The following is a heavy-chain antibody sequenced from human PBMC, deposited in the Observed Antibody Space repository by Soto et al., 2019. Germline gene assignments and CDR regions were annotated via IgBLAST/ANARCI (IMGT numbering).Heavy chain of an antibody. CDR3: ARPPLYDFWSGYLQGTYYYYGMDV. Sequence: GASVKVSCKASGYTFTSSDINWVRQATGQGLEWMGWMDPNSGNTGYAQKFQGRVTMTRNTSISTAYMELSSLRSEDTAVYYCARPPLYDFWSGYLQGTYYYYGMDVWGQGTTVTVSS. V-gene: IGHV1-8*01. J-gene: IGHJ6*02. CDR1: GYTFTSSD. D-gene: IGHD3-3*01. CDR2: MDPNSGNT.